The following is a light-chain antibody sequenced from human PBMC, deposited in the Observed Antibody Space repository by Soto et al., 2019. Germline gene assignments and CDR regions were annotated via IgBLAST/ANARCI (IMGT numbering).Light chain of an antibody. Sequence: EIVMTQSPATLSVSPGERSTLSXRASQTVNSNLAWYQXKHGQXTRXXIYGASTRATGIPARFSGSGYGTELTITISSLLPDDFETYYCQQYSSYPWTFGQGTKVDIK. J-gene: IGKJ1*01. CDR1: QTVNSN. CDR2: GAS. CDR3: QQYSSYPWT. V-gene: IGKV3-15*01.